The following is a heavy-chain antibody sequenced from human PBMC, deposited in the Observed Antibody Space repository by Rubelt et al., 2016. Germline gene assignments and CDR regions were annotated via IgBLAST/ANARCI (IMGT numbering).Heavy chain of an antibody. Sequence: EVQLVESGGGLVQPGGSLRLSCAASGFTFSSYAMSWVRQAPGKGLEWVSAISGSGGSTYYADSVKGRFTISKDNSKNTLYLQMDSLRAEDTAVDYCSNDYDSSGYYGGLDYWGQGTLVTVSS. CDR3: SNDYDSSGYYGGLDY. J-gene: IGHJ4*02. CDR1: GFTFSSYA. CDR2: ISGSGGST. D-gene: IGHD3-22*01. V-gene: IGHV3-23*04.